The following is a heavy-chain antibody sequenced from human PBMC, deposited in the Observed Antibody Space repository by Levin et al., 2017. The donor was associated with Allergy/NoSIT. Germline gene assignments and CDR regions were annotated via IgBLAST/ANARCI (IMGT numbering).Heavy chain of an antibody. CDR1: GDSVSTNSGA. J-gene: IGHJ6*02. CDR3: VRGIVAAADGMDV. D-gene: IGHD2-15*01. Sequence: ASETLSLTCVISGDSVSTNSGAWNWIRQSPSRGLEWLGRTYYRSRWYNDYAPFLKSRVSFTPDTSKNQFTLQLSSVTAEDTGVYYCVRGIVAAADGMDVWGQGTTVTVSS. CDR2: TYYRSRWYN. V-gene: IGHV6-1*01.